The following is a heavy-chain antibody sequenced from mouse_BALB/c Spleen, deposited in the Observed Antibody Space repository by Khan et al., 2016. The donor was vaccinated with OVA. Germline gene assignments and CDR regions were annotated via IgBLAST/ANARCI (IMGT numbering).Heavy chain of an antibody. CDR3: ARSTNKYAFAY. CDR2: MIYSSNT. D-gene: IGHD2-14*01. Sequence: EMQFLESGPSLVKPSQTLSLTCYVTGYSITSGYWSWIRKFPGNKLKYMGYMIYSSNTYYAPVLKRRIAISRQPSASPYYLQFNTLTTEDTATYFGARSTNKYAFAYWGQGTLVTVSA. V-gene: IGHV3-8*02. CDR1: GYSITSGY. J-gene: IGHJ3*01.